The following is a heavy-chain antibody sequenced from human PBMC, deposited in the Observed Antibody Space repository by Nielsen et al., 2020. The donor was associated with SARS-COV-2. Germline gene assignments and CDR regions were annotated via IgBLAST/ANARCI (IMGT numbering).Heavy chain of an antibody. CDR1: GGTFSNYA. D-gene: IGHD3-16*01. J-gene: IGHJ4*02. V-gene: IGHV1-69*13. CDR2: IIPLLNTT. CDR3: ATGRLGELFRFDY. Sequence: SVKVSCKASGGTFSNYAISWVRQAPGQGLEWMGGIIPLLNTTNYAQKFQDRVTITADESTSTAYMDLSSLRSEDAAVYFCATGRLGELFRFDYWGQGTQVTVSS.